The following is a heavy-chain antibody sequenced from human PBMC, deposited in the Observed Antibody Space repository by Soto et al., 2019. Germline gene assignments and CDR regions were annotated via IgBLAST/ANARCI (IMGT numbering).Heavy chain of an antibody. CDR2: IYYSGST. D-gene: IGHD3-22*01. V-gene: IGHV4-31*03. Sequence: PSETLSLTCTVCGGSISSGGYYWSWIRQHPGKGLEWVGYIYYSGSTYYNPSLKSRVTISVDTSKNQFSLKLSSVTAADTAVYYCARVRSYDSSGYQYYFDYWGQGTLVTVSS. CDR1: GGSISSGGYY. J-gene: IGHJ4*02. CDR3: ARVRSYDSSGYQYYFDY.